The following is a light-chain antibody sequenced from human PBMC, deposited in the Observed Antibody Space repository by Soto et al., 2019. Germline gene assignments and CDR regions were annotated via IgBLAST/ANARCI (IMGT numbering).Light chain of an antibody. J-gene: IGKJ1*01. CDR3: QQYSFLPRT. CDR2: GAS. V-gene: IGKV3-20*01. Sequence: EIVLTQSPGTLSLSPGERATLSCLSSQNVLSNYLAWYQQKPGQAHRLLIYGASTRATGIPDRFGGSGSGTDFTLTISRLEPEDFAVYYCQQYSFLPRTFGQGTKVDIK. CDR1: QNVLSNY.